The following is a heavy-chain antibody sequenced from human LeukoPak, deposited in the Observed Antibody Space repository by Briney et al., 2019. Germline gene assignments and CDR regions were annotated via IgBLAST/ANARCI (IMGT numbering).Heavy chain of an antibody. CDR2: IDHSGGT. CDR1: GFTFSSYS. J-gene: IGHJ4*02. Sequence: GSLRLSCAASGFTFSSYSMSWVRQPPGAGLEWIGEIDHSGGTNYSPSLKSRVTLSVDTSKHQFSLKLSSVTAADTGVYYCARATGGRHDYWGQGTLVTVSS. V-gene: IGHV4-34*01. CDR3: ARATGGRHDY.